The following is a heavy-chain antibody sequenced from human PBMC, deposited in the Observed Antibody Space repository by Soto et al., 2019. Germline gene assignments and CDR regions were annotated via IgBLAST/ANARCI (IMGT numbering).Heavy chain of an antibody. CDR2: INTDKGNT. V-gene: IGHV1-18*01. CDR3: ARYGGDNGDYNTWFDP. CDR1: GYNFISYG. J-gene: IGHJ5*02. D-gene: IGHD4-17*01. Sequence: QVHLVQSGAEVKKPGASVKVSCKASGYNFISYGVNWVRQAPGQGPEWMGWINTDKGNTDYAQQFQGGVTLTTDRSTPTVYMALRSLRSDDTAVYYCARYGGDNGDYNTWFDPWGQGTLVTVSS.